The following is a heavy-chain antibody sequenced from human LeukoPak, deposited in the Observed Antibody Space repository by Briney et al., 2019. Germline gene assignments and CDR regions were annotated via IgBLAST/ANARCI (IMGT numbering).Heavy chain of an antibody. CDR1: GFSVSSYY. Sequence: GGSLRLCCAASGFSVSSYYMSWVRQAPGKGLEWVSNIYNTGSTNYADSVKGRFTISRDNSKNTLYLQMNSLRAEDTAVYYCARDSPGDLWDYWGQGTLVTVSS. J-gene: IGHJ4*02. D-gene: IGHD7-27*01. V-gene: IGHV3-66*03. CDR2: IYNTGST. CDR3: ARDSPGDLWDY.